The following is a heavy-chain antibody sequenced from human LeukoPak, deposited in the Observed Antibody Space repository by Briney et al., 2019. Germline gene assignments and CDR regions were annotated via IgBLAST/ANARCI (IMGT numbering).Heavy chain of an antibody. CDR2: IRSKAYGGTT. CDR3: TRDLGDQGYFDL. D-gene: IGHD2-21*02. Sequence: GGSLRLSCTASEFTFADYAMSWFRQAPGKGLEWVGFIRSKAYGGTTEYAASVKGRFTISTDDSKSIAYLQMNSLKTEVTALYYCTRDLGDQGYFDLWGRGALVTVSS. CDR1: EFTFADYA. V-gene: IGHV3-49*03. J-gene: IGHJ2*01.